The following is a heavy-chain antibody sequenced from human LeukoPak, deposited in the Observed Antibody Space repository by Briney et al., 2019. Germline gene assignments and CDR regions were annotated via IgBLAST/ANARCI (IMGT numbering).Heavy chain of an antibody. CDR2: INHRGDN. J-gene: IGHJ4*03. CDR3: ARGPTVSETGYFDY. Sequence: PSETLSLTCAVYGGSFSTYYWSWIRQSPGKGLEWIAEINHRGDNNYNPSVKSRVTISVDTSKNQFSLKVRSLTAADTAVYYCARGPTVSETGYFDYWGQGTLVTVSS. CDR1: GGSFSTYY. V-gene: IGHV4-34*01. D-gene: IGHD4-11*01.